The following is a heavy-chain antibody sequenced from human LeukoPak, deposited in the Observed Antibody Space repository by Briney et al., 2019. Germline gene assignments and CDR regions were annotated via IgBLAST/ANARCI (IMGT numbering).Heavy chain of an antibody. CDR1: GFTFSSYA. CDR2: ISSNGGST. Sequence: GGSLRLSCAASGFTFSSYAMHWVRQAPGKGLEYVSAISSNGGSTYYANSVKGRFTISRDNSKNTLYLQMGSLRAEDMAVYYCARGGAVAGTSLAFDYWGQGTLVTVSS. D-gene: IGHD6-19*01. CDR3: ARGGAVAGTSLAFDY. V-gene: IGHV3-64*01. J-gene: IGHJ4*02.